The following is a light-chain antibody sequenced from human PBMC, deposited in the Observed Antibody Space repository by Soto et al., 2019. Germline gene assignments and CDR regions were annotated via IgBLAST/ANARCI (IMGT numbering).Light chain of an antibody. Sequence: DIQMTQSPSTLSASVGDRITITCRASQSIHRWLDWYHQKPGKAPKLLIYDASTLESGVPSRFSGSGSGTEFTLTITILQPDDFATYYCQQYSSYLYTFGQGTKLEIK. CDR1: QSIHRW. V-gene: IGKV1-5*01. CDR3: QQYSSYLYT. CDR2: DAS. J-gene: IGKJ2*01.